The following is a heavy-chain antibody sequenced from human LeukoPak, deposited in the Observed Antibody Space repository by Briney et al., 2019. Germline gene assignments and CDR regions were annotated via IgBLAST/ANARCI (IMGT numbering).Heavy chain of an antibody. CDR1: GGSISSGGYS. CDR2: IYHSGGT. D-gene: IGHD1-7*01. V-gene: IGHV4-30-2*01. J-gene: IGHJ5*02. CDR3: ARGTGTTPWFDP. Sequence: SETLSLTCAVSGGSISSGGYSWSWIRQPPGKGLEWIGYIYHSGGTCYNPSLKSRVTISVDRSKNQFSLKLSSVTAADTAVYYCARGTGTTPWFDPWGQGTLVTVSS.